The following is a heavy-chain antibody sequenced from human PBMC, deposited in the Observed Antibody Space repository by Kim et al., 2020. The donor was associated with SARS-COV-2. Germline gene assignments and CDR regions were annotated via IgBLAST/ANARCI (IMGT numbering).Heavy chain of an antibody. D-gene: IGHD6-19*01. V-gene: IGHV3-23*01. J-gene: IGHJ2*01. Sequence: GFGKSRFTNSRDNSKDQLYLQMNSLRAEDTAVYYCAKRLQQWLVHWYFDLWGRGTLVTVSS. CDR3: AKRLQQWLVHWYFDL.